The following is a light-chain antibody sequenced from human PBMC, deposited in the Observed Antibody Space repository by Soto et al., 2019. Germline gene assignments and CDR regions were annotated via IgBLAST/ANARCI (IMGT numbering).Light chain of an antibody. CDR1: QSLLQSNGYNC. CDR2: LGS. J-gene: IGKJ2*01. Sequence: DIVMTQSPLSLPVTPGEPASISCRSSQSLLQSNGYNCLDWYLQKPGQSPQLLVYLGSNRAYGVTDRFSGSGSGTDFTLKISRVEAEDVGVYYCMQTLQIPNTVGQGTKLEI. CDR3: MQTLQIPNT. V-gene: IGKV2-28*01.